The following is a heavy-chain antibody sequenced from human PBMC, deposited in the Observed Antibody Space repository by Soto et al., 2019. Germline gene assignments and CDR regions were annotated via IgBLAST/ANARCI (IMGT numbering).Heavy chain of an antibody. CDR1: GFTFDDYA. V-gene: IGHV3-9*01. D-gene: IGHD3-3*01. J-gene: IGHJ3*02. CDR2: ISWNSGSI. CDR3: AKDILSDIPGAFDI. Sequence: PGGSLRLSCGGSGFTFDDYAMHWGRQAPGKGLEWVSGISWNSGSIGYADSVKGRFTISRDNAKNSLYLQMNSLRAEDAALYYCAKDILSDIPGAFDIWGQGTMVTVSS.